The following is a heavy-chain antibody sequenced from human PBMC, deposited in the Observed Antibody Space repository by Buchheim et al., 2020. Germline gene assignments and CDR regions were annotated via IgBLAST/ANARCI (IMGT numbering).Heavy chain of an antibody. J-gene: IGHJ6*01. CDR3: ARHQDDFWSGFSGSYGMDV. CDR1: GGSISSYY. V-gene: IGHV4-59*08. CDR2: IYYSGST. Sequence: QVQLQESGPGLVKPSETLSLTCTVSGGSISSYYWSWIRQPPGKGLEWIGYIYYSGSTNYNPSLKSRVTISVDTSKNQFSLKLSSVTAADTAMYYCARHQDDFWSGFSGSYGMDVWGQGTT. D-gene: IGHD3-3*01.